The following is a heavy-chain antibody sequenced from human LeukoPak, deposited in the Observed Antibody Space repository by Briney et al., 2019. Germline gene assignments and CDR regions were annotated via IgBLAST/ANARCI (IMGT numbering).Heavy chain of an antibody. CDR1: GFTFSSYA. D-gene: IGHD3-3*01. CDR3: AKGDLDYDFWSGPPSDY. V-gene: IGHV3-23*01. CDR2: ISGSGGST. Sequence: GGSLRLSCAASGFTFSSYAMTWVRQAPGKGLEWVSGISGSGGSTYYADSVKGRFTISRDNSKNTLYLQMNSLRAEDTAVYYCAKGDLDYDFWSGPPSDYWGQGTLVTVSS. J-gene: IGHJ4*02.